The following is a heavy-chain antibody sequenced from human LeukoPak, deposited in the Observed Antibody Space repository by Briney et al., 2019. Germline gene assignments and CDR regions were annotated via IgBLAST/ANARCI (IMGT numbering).Heavy chain of an antibody. V-gene: IGHV3-30*04. Sequence: PGGSLRLSCAASGFTFNIFAMHWVRQAPGKGLEWVAVISYDGTNKYYADSVKGRFTISRDNPKNTLYLQMDSLRADDMSVYYCARGYTSASSWGQGTLVTVSS. J-gene: IGHJ4*02. D-gene: IGHD6-19*01. CDR3: ARGYTSASS. CDR1: GFTFNIFA. CDR2: ISYDGTNK.